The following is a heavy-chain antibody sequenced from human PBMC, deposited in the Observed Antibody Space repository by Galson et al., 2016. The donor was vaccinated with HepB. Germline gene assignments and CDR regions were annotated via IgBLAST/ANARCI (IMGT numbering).Heavy chain of an antibody. J-gene: IGHJ5*02. CDR2: INFNSVII. CDR3: VKDTDGVVVAATGGLGP. D-gene: IGHD2-15*01. V-gene: IGHV3-9*01. CDR1: GFTFDDYA. Sequence: SLRLSCAASGFTFDDYAMHWVRQAPGKGLEWISGINFNSVIIGYADSVKGRFTISRDNAKNSLNLQMNALRAEDTALYYCVKDTDGVVVAATGGLGPWGQGTLVTISS.